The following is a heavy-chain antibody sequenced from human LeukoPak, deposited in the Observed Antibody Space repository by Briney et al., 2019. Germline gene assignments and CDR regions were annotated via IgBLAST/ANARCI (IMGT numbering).Heavy chain of an antibody. Sequence: GGSLRLSCAASGFTFSSYAMHWVRQAPGKGLEWVAVISSDGSNKYYADSVKGRFTISRDNSKNTLYLQMNSLRAEDTAVYYCAKDEGDYVLGYWGQGTLVTVSS. V-gene: IGHV3-30*04. D-gene: IGHD2/OR15-2a*01. CDR3: AKDEGDYVLGY. CDR1: GFTFSSYA. J-gene: IGHJ4*02. CDR2: ISSDGSNK.